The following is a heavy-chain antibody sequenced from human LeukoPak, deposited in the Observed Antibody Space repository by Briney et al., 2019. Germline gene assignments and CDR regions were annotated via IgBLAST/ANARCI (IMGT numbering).Heavy chain of an antibody. Sequence: SETLSLTCAVYGGSFSGYYWSWIRQPPGKGLEWIGEINHSGSTNYNPSLKSRVTISVDTSKNQFSLKLSSVTAADTAVYYCARGSGIAVAGIFQGRKRPLYDYWGQGTLVTVSS. V-gene: IGHV4-34*01. CDR2: INHSGST. CDR3: ARGSGIAVAGIFQGRKRPLYDY. J-gene: IGHJ4*02. D-gene: IGHD6-19*01. CDR1: GGSFSGYY.